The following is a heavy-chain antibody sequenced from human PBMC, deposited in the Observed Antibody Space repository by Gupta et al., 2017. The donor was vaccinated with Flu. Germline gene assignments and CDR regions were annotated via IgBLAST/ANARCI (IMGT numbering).Heavy chain of an antibody. CDR3: TREKLSYYYDSSGYSSSSGMDV. CDR2: IRSKAYGGTT. J-gene: IGHJ6*02. Sequence: EVQLVESGGGLVQPGRSLRLSCTASGFTFGDYAISWVRQAPGKGLEWVGVIRSKAYGGTTEYAASVKGRFTISRDDSKSIAYLQMNSLKTEDTAVYYCTREKLSYYYDSSGYSSSSGMDVWGQGTTVTVSS. CDR1: GFTFGDYA. D-gene: IGHD3-22*01. V-gene: IGHV3-49*04.